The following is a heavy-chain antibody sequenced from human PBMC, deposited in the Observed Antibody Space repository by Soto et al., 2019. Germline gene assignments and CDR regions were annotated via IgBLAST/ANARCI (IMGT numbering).Heavy chain of an antibody. V-gene: IGHV1-69*12. CDR3: AHHVQAAGYYHGMDV. J-gene: IGHJ6*02. CDR1: GGTFSSYA. D-gene: IGHD2-2*01. CDR2: IIPIFGTA. Sequence: QVQLVQSGAEVKKPGSSVKVSCKASGGTFSSYAISWVRQDPGHGLEWMGGIIPIFGTANYAQKFQGRVTITADQSTSKAYMELSSLRSEDTDLYYCAHHVQAAGYYHGMDVWGPGTTVTVSS.